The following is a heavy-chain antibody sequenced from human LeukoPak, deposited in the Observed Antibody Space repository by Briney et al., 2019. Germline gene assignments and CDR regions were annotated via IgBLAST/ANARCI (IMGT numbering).Heavy chain of an antibody. CDR3: TRLFAGNWFDP. J-gene: IGHJ5*02. CDR1: GFAFSGSA. V-gene: IGHV3-73*01. Sequence: GGSLRLSCAASGFAFSGSAMHWVRQASGKGLEWVGRIRSKSNSYATAYAASVKGRFTISRDDSQNTAYLQMNSPRTEDTAVYYCTRLFAGNWFDPWGQGTLVTVSS. CDR2: IRSKSNSYAT.